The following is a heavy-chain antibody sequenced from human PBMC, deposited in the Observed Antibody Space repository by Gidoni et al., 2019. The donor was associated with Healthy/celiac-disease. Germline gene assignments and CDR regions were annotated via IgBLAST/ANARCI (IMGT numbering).Heavy chain of an antibody. D-gene: IGHD6-19*01. CDR2: ISWNSGSI. J-gene: IGHJ4*02. CDR1: GFTFDGYA. Sequence: EVQLVESGGGLVQPGRSLRLSCAASGFTFDGYAMHWVRQAPGKGLEWVSGISWNSGSIGYADSVKGRFTISRDNAKNSLYLQMNSLRAEDTALYYCAKDTTLAVAGYYFDYWGQGTLVTVSS. V-gene: IGHV3-9*01. CDR3: AKDTTLAVAGYYFDY.